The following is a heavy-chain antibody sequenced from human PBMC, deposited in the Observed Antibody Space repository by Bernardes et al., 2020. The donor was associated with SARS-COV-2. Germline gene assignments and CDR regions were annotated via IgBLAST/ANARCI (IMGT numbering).Heavy chain of an antibody. D-gene: IGHD1-7*01. CDR1: GGTFSSYA. CDR2: IIPIFGTA. CDR3: ARTYWNYKAIYYYYGMDV. J-gene: IGHJ6*02. Sequence: SVKVSCKASGGTFSSYAISWVRQAPGQGLEWMGGIIPIFGTANYAQKFQGRVTITADESTSTAYMELSSLRSEDTAVYYCARTYWNYKAIYYYYGMDVWGQGTTVTVSS. V-gene: IGHV1-69*13.